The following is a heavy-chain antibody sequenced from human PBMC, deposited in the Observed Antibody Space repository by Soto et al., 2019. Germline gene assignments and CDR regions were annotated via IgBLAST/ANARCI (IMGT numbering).Heavy chain of an antibody. Sequence: KASETLSLTCAVYGGSFSGYYWSWIRQPPGKGLEWIGEINHSGSTNYNPSLKSRVTIPVDTSKNQFSLKLSSVTAADTAVYYCARAWANYYYYYGMDVWGQGTTVTVSS. J-gene: IGHJ6*02. CDR3: ARAWANYYYYYGMDV. CDR1: GGSFSGYY. D-gene: IGHD1-26*01. CDR2: INHSGST. V-gene: IGHV4-34*01.